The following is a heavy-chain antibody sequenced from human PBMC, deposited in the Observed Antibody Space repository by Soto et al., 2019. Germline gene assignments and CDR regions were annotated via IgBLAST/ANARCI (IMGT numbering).Heavy chain of an antibody. Sequence: SLRLSCAASVFTFDDYPMHWVRQAPGKGLEWVSGINWNSGAIAYAESVKGRFTISRDNAKNSLYLQMNSLRTDDTALYYCVKDMEENYPAGYFDYWGQGTLVTVSS. J-gene: IGHJ4*02. CDR2: INWNSGAI. D-gene: IGHD6-25*01. CDR3: VKDMEENYPAGYFDY. V-gene: IGHV3-9*01. CDR1: VFTFDDYP.